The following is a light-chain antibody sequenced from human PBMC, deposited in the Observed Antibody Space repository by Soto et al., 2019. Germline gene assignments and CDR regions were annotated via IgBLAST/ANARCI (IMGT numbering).Light chain of an antibody. Sequence: QSALTQPASVSGSPGQSITISCTGTDSDIGGYNRVSWYQQHPGQAPKLLIYEVSNRPSGVSHRFSGSRSGNTASLTISGLQTEDEADYYCSSYTSAINVLFGGGTKVTVL. J-gene: IGLJ2*01. CDR3: SSYTSAINVL. CDR1: DSDIGGYNR. CDR2: EVS. V-gene: IGLV2-14*01.